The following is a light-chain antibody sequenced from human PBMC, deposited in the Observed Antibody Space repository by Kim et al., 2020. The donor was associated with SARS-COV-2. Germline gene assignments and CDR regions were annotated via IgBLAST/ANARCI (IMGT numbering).Light chain of an antibody. J-gene: IGKJ1*01. CDR1: QGISSN. CDR3: QKYNGAPWT. CDR2: DAS. Sequence: ASVGDRVALTCRGSQGISSNVAWYQEKPGKVPNLLIYDASALQSGVPSRFSGTGSGTDFTLTISSLQPEDVATYYCQKYNGAPWTFGQGTKVDIK. V-gene: IGKV1-27*01.